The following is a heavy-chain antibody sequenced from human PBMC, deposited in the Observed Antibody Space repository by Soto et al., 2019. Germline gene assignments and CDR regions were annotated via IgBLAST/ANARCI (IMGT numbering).Heavy chain of an antibody. Sequence: EVQLVESGGGLVQHGRSLRLSCAASGFTFDDYAMHWVRQAPGRGLECVSRITWNSGTIDYADSVKGRFTISRDNAQNSLYLQMNSLRAEDTALYNCTKSWRRYYMDVWGKGTTVTVSS. CDR3: TKSWRRYYMDV. D-gene: IGHD3-3*01. CDR1: GFTFDDYA. J-gene: IGHJ6*03. CDR2: ITWNSGTI. V-gene: IGHV3-9*01.